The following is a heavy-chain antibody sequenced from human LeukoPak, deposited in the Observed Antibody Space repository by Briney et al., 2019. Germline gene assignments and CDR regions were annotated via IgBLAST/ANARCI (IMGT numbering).Heavy chain of an antibody. CDR3: AREDRGVSTDYYYYMDV. D-gene: IGHD3-10*01. Sequence: SETLSLTCTVSGGSISGYYWSWIRQPAGTGLEWLGRIDASGSTDYNPSLRSRVTMSVDTSKNHFSLRLSSVTAADTAVYYCAREDRGVSTDYYYYMDVWGKGTTVTVSS. J-gene: IGHJ6*03. V-gene: IGHV4-4*07. CDR1: GGSISGYY. CDR2: IDASGST.